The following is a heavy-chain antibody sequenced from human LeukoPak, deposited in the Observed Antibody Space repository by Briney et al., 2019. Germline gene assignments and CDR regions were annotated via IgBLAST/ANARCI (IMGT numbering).Heavy chain of an antibody. V-gene: IGHV2-5*01. CDR2: IYWNDDE. CDR3: AHRQRSPSRITIFGVVPRGFDAFDI. CDR1: GFSLSTSGVG. D-gene: IGHD3-3*01. Sequence: SGPTLVKPTQTLTLTCTFSGFSLSTSGVGVGWIRQPPGKALEWLALIYWNDDERYSPSLKRRLTITKDTSKNQVVLTMTNMDPVDPATYYCAHRQRSPSRITIFGVVPRGFDAFDIWGQGTMVTVSS. J-gene: IGHJ3*02.